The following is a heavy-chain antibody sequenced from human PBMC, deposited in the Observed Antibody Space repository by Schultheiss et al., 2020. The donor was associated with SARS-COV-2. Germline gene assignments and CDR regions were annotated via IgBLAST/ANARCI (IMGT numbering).Heavy chain of an antibody. V-gene: IGHV3-48*04. J-gene: IGHJ4*02. CDR3: ARDARNLVY. D-gene: IGHD2-8*02. Sequence: GGSLRLSCTASGFTFGDYAMSWFRQAPGKGLEWVSYISSSSSTIYYADSVKGRFTISRDNAKNSLYLQMNSLRAEDTAVYYCARDARNLVYWGQGTLVTVSS. CDR2: ISSSSSTI. CDR1: GFTFGDYA.